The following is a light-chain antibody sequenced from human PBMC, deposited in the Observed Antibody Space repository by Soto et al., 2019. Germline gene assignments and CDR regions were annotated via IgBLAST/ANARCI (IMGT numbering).Light chain of an antibody. V-gene: IGKV3-20*01. CDR1: QSVGSSY. J-gene: IGKJ1*01. CDR3: QQYGGSPGT. Sequence: ESVLTQSPGTLSLSRGERATLSCRAGQSVGSSYLAWYQQKPGQAPRLLIFGASSRAAGIPDRFSGSGSGTDFTLTISRLQPEDFAVYYCQQYGGSPGTFGQGTKVEVK. CDR2: GAS.